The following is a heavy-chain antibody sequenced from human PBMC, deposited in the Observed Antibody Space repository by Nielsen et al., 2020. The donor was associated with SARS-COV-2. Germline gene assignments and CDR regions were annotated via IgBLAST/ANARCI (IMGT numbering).Heavy chain of an antibody. CDR1: GVSVSSNVAA. Sequence: SCAISGVSVSSNVAAWNWIRQSPSRGLEWLGRTYYRSKWYNDYAVSVKSRITITPDTSKNQFYLQLNSVTPEDTAVYYCARTVLRFLEWSLDFDYWGQGTLVTVSS. J-gene: IGHJ4*02. CDR2: TYYRSKWYN. CDR3: ARTVLRFLEWSLDFDY. V-gene: IGHV6-1*01. D-gene: IGHD3-3*01.